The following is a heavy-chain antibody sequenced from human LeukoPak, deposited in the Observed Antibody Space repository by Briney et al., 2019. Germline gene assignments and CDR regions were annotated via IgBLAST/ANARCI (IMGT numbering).Heavy chain of an antibody. D-gene: IGHD4-23*01. V-gene: IGHV3-23*01. J-gene: IGHJ4*02. CDR3: ARQGGNWVYYFDY. Sequence: GGSLRLSCAASGFTFSSYAMSWVRQAPGKGLEWVSAISGSGGSTYYADSVKGRFTISRDNSKNTLYLQMNSLRAEDTAVYYCARQGGNWVYYFDYWGQGTLVTVSS. CDR2: ISGSGGST. CDR1: GFTFSSYA.